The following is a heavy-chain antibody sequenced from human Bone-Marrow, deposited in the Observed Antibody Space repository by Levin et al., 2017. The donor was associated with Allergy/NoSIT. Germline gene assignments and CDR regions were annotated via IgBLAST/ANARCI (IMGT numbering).Heavy chain of an antibody. D-gene: IGHD3-10*01. CDR3: AVISFRYGTFDI. Sequence: SENLSLTCGVYGGSFSAYYWSWIRQPPGKGLEWIGEISHRGSTTYNPSLKSRVTISVYTSRNHFSLKLSSVTAADTAVYYCAVISFRYGTFDIWGQGTVVTVSS. CDR2: ISHRGST. J-gene: IGHJ3*02. CDR1: GGSFSAYY. V-gene: IGHV4-34*01.